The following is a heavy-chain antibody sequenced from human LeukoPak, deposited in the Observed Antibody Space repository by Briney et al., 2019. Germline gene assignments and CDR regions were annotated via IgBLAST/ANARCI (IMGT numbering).Heavy chain of an antibody. V-gene: IGHV3-23*01. CDR2: ISGSGGST. CDR1: GFTFSSYA. CDR3: AKDLDYSNYEGFGY. J-gene: IGHJ4*02. Sequence: TGGSLRLSCAASGFTFSSYAMSWVRQAPGKGLEWVSAISGSGGSTYYADSVKGRFTISRDNSKNTLYLQMNSLRAEDTAVYYCAKDLDYSNYEGFGYWGQGTLVTVSS. D-gene: IGHD4-11*01.